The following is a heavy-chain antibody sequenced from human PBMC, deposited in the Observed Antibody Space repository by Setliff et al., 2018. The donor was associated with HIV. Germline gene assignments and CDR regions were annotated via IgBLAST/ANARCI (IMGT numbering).Heavy chain of an antibody. CDR3: ARGVGSSWFDS. CDR2: INPSGGST. Sequence: ASVKVSCKASGYTFTSYGISWVRQAPAQGLEWMGIINPSGGSTSYAQKFQGRVTMTRDTSISTAFMDLSSLRSDDTAMYYCARGVGSSWFDSWGQGTLVTVSS. D-gene: IGHD1-26*01. J-gene: IGHJ5*01. V-gene: IGHV1-46*01. CDR1: GYTFTSYG.